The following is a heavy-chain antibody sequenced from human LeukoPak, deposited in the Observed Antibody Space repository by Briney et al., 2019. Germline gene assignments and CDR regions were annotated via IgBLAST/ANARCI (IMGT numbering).Heavy chain of an antibody. Sequence: SETLSLTCTVSGGSISSGGYYWSWIRQHPGKGLEWIGYIYYSGSIYYNPSLKSRVTISVDTSKNQFSLKLSSVTAADTAVYYCARGVVVTTPDWFDPWGQGTLVTVSS. D-gene: IGHD2-21*02. CDR2: IYYSGSI. CDR1: GGSISSGGYY. CDR3: ARGVVVTTPDWFDP. J-gene: IGHJ5*02. V-gene: IGHV4-31*03.